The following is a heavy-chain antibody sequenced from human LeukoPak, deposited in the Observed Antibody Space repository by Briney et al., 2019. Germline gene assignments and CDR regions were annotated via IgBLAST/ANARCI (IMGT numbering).Heavy chain of an antibody. CDR1: GYSFSSYS. CDR3: GKDRGSGSSGGEY. CDR2: IRFDGRNK. J-gene: IGHJ4*02. D-gene: IGHD1-26*01. Sequence: GGSLRLSCAASGYSFSSYSMHWVRESPDKGLEWVAFIRFDGRNKYYSDSLKGRFSISRDNSKNTVYLQTNDLRTEDTAIYYCGKDRGSGSSGGEYWGQGTLVTVSS. V-gene: IGHV3-30*02.